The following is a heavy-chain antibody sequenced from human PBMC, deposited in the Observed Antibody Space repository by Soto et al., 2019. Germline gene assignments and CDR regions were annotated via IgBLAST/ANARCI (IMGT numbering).Heavy chain of an antibody. J-gene: IGHJ4*02. CDR1: GGTFSSYA. Sequence: GASVKVSCKASGGTFSSYAISWVRQAPGQGLEWMGGIIPIFGTANYAQKFQGRVTITADESTSTAYMELSSLRSEDTAVYYCAREGSAYSSLFDYWGQGTLVTVSS. CDR3: AREGSAYSSLFDY. D-gene: IGHD4-4*01. V-gene: IGHV1-69*13. CDR2: IIPIFGTA.